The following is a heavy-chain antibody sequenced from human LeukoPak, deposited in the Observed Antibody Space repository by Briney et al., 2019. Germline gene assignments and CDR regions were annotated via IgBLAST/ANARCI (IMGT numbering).Heavy chain of an antibody. CDR3: ARGTAMVTCWVDP. Sequence: ASVKVSCKASGYTFIGYYMHWVRQAPGQGLEWMGWINPNSGGTNYAQKFQGRVTMTRDTSISTAYMELSRLRSDDTAVYYCARGTAMVTCWVDPWSQGTLVTVSS. J-gene: IGHJ5*02. V-gene: IGHV1-2*02. D-gene: IGHD5-18*01. CDR1: GYTFIGYY. CDR2: INPNSGGT.